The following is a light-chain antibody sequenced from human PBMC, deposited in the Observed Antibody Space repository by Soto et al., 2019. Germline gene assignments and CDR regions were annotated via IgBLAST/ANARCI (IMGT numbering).Light chain of an antibody. CDR2: KAS. CDR3: KQYDRSPYT. CDR1: QSLSYW. J-gene: IGKJ2*01. V-gene: IGKV1-5*03. Sequence: DIQMTQSPSTLSAAVGDTVTINCRASQSLSYWLAWYQQKPGQAPNLLIHKASTLESGVPSRVSGSVSGTEFPLTIRSLQPDDLAPCYCKQYDRSPYTFGQGTKLELK.